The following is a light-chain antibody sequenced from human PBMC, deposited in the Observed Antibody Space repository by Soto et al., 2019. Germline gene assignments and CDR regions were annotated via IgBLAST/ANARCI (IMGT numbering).Light chain of an antibody. CDR3: QQYNSYPWT. CDR2: KAS. V-gene: IGKV1-5*03. J-gene: IGKJ1*01. CDR1: QSISVW. Sequence: DLKMTQSPSTLSASVGDRVTITCRARQSISVWLAWYQQKPGKAPKVLIFKASRLESGVSSRFRGSGSGTEFSLTIRSLQPDDFANYYFQQYNSYPWTFGQGTKVQIK.